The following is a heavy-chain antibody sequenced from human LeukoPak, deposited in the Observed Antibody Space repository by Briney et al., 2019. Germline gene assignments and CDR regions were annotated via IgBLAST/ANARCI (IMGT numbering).Heavy chain of an antibody. CDR3: ARDPNGDYIGAFDM. Sequence: GGSLRLSCTASGFTFSAYAMMWVRQAPGKGPEWVSAIRGGGGSAFYADSVKGRFTISRDNSKYTLFLQMNSPRAEDTAVYYCARDPNGDYIGAFDMWGPGTMVTVSS. CDR2: IRGGGGSA. V-gene: IGHV3-23*01. CDR1: GFTFSAYA. D-gene: IGHD4-17*01. J-gene: IGHJ3*02.